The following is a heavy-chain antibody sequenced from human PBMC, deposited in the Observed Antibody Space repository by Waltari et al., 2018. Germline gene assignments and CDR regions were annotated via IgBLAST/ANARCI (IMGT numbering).Heavy chain of an antibody. Sequence: EVQLVESGGVVVQPGGSLRLSCAASGFTFDDYAMHWVRQAPGKCLEWVSLISWDGGSTYYADSVKGRFTISRDNSKNSLYLQMNSLRAEDTALYYCAKAFSSSAPFDYWGQGTLVTVSS. CDR3: AKAFSSSAPFDY. CDR2: ISWDGGST. V-gene: IGHV3-43D*04. CDR1: GFTFDDYA. D-gene: IGHD6-6*01. J-gene: IGHJ4*02.